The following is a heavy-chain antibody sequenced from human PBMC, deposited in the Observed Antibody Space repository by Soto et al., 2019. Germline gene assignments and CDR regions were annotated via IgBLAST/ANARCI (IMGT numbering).Heavy chain of an antibody. CDR3: ARSRYWFDP. V-gene: IGHV4-59*08. CDR2: IYYSGSN. CDR1: GGSFSGYY. Sequence: PSETLSLTCAVYGGSFSGYYWGWIRQPPGKGLEWIGSIYYSGSNNYNPSLMSRFPISVDMSKNQFSLKLSSVTAADTAVYYCARSRYWFDPWGQGTLVTVSS. J-gene: IGHJ5*02.